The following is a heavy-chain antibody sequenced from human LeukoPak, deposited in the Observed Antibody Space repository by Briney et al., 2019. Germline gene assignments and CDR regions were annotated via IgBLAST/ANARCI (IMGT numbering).Heavy chain of an antibody. V-gene: IGHV3-74*01. Sequence: PGGSLRLSCAASGFTFGSYWMHWARQAPGKGLVWVSLIKNDGSTTRYADSVKGRFTISRDNAKNTLYLQMNSLRAEDTAVYYCARDYSGSLDYWGQGTLVTVSS. CDR1: GFTFGSYW. D-gene: IGHD3-10*01. J-gene: IGHJ4*02. CDR3: ARDYSGSLDY. CDR2: IKNDGSTT.